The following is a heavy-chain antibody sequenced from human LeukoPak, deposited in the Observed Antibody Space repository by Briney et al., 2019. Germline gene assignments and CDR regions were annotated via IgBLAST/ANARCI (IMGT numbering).Heavy chain of an antibody. Sequence: ASVKVSCKASGYTFTSYGISWVRQAPGQGREWMGWFNPNSGGTNYAQKFQGRVTMTRDTSISTAYMELSRLRSDDTAVYYCARDDAHTVTTEDNWFDPWGQGTLVTVSS. CDR2: FNPNSGGT. V-gene: IGHV1-2*02. J-gene: IGHJ5*02. CDR3: ARDDAHTVTTEDNWFDP. D-gene: IGHD4-17*01. CDR1: GYTFTSYG.